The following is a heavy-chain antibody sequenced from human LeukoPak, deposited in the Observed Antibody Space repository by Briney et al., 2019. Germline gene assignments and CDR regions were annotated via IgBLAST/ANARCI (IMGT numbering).Heavy chain of an antibody. CDR3: ARVTWVTARSGGYFQD. D-gene: IGHD2-21*02. Sequence: PGGSLRLSCAASGFTVSSNYMSWVRQAPGKGLEWVSVIYSGGGGTYYADSVKGRFTLSRENSRNTLYLQMNSLRAEDTAVYYCARVTWVTARSGGYFQDWGQDTLVTVSS. CDR2: IYSGGGGT. J-gene: IGHJ1*01. CDR1: GFTVSSNY. V-gene: IGHV3-66*01.